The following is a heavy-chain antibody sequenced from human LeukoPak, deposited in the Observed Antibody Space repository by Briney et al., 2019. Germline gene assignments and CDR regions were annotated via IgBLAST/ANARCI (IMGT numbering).Heavy chain of an antibody. CDR3: ARCLYYYDTSGYYQYYFDY. J-gene: IGHJ4*02. CDR1: GFTFSSYS. D-gene: IGHD3-22*01. V-gene: IGHV3-21*01. CDR2: ISSSSSYI. Sequence: GSLRLSCAASGFTFSSYSINWVRQAPGKGLEWVSSISSSSSYIYYADSVKGRFTISRDNAKNSLYLQMNSLRAEDTAVYYCARCLYYYDTSGYYQYYFDYWGQGTLVTVSS.